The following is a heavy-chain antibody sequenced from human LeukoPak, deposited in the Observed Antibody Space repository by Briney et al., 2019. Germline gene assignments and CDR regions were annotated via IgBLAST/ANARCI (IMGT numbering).Heavy chain of an antibody. J-gene: IGHJ6*03. CDR2: VLSHGDDQ. CDR3: ARVSKPGWFDYYYMDV. CDR1: GFAFNSYA. Sequence: PGGSLRLSCAASGFAFNSYAMKWVRQVPGKGLEWLAVVLSHGDDQYYADSVQGRFTVSRDNSKNTLYLHMDNLRVEDTAVYFCARVSKPGWFDYYYMDVWGNGTTVIVSS. D-gene: IGHD3-10*01. V-gene: IGHV3-30*04.